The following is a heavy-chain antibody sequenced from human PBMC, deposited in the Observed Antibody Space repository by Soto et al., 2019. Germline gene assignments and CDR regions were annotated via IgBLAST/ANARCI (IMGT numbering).Heavy chain of an antibody. J-gene: IGHJ4*02. Sequence: GSLRLSCAASGFTFSSYSMNWVRQAPGKGLEWVSSISSSSSYIYYADSVKGRFTISRDNARNSLYLQMNSLRAEDTAVYYCASHPRDSSGYWYYFDYWGQGTLVTVSS. CDR3: ASHPRDSSGYWYYFDY. CDR1: GFTFSSYS. CDR2: ISSSSSYI. D-gene: IGHD3-22*01. V-gene: IGHV3-21*01.